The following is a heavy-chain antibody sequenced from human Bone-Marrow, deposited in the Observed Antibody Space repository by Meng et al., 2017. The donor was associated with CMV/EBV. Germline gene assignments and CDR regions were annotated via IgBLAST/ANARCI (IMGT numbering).Heavy chain of an antibody. CDR1: GGSVNSGSYD. CDR2: FYSGGST. CDR3: ARAGNWNYRNYFDY. Sequence: SGGSVNSGSYDWSWIRQPPGKGLEWIGHFYSGGSTNYNPSLKGRVTISVDTSKNQFSLKLISVTAADTAVYFCARAGNWNYRNYFDYWGQGALVTVSS. D-gene: IGHD1-7*01. J-gene: IGHJ4*02. V-gene: IGHV4-61*01.